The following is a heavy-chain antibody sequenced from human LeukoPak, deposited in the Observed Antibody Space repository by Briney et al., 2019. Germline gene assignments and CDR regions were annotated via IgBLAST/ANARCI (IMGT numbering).Heavy chain of an antibody. CDR2: IKQDGSEK. CDR1: GFTFSSYW. V-gene: IGHV3-7*01. J-gene: IGHJ4*02. Sequence: PGGSLRLSCAASGFTFSSYWMSWVRQAPGKGLEWVANIKQDGSEKYYVDSVKGRFTISRDNAKNSLYLQMNSLRAEDTAVYYCARGTHYYDSSGYYYGDYWGQGTLVTVSS. D-gene: IGHD3-22*01. CDR3: ARGTHYYDSSGYYYGDY.